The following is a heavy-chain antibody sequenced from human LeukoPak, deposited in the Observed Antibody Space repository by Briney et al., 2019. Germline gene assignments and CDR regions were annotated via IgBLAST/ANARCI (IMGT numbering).Heavy chain of an antibody. CDR2: MNPNSGNT. J-gene: IGHJ4*02. CDR3: VTSQKYVGTPYYFDY. V-gene: IGHV1-8*01. CDR1: GYTFTSYD. Sequence: GASVKVSCKASGYTFTSYDINWVRQATGQGLEWMGWMNPNSGNTGYAQKFQGRVTMTRNTSISTAYMELSSLRSEDTAVYYCVTSQKYVGTPYYFDYWGQGTLVTVSS. D-gene: IGHD7-27*01.